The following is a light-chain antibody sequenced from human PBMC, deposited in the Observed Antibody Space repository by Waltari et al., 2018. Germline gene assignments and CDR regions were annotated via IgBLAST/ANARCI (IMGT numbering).Light chain of an antibody. V-gene: IGKV1-9*01. CDR2: AAS. Sequence: DIQLTQSPSFLSASVGDRVTITCRASQGISSYLACYQQKPGTAPKLLIYAASTLQSGVPSRFSGSGSGTEFTLTISSLQPEDFATYYCQQLNSYPWTFGQGTKVEIK. J-gene: IGKJ1*01. CDR1: QGISSY. CDR3: QQLNSYPWT.